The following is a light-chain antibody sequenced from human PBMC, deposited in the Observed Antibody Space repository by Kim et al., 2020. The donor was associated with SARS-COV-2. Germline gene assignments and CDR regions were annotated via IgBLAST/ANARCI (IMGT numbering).Light chain of an antibody. V-gene: IGKV3-20*01. CDR1: QSVSSGL. CDR2: GAS. Sequence: IVLTQSPGTLSLSPGERATLSCRASQSVSSGLLAWYQQKLGQAPRLLIYGASNRATGIPDRFSGSGSGTDFTLTISRLEPEDSAVYYCQQKDSLRYTFGQGTKLEI. CDR3: QQKDSLRYT. J-gene: IGKJ2*01.